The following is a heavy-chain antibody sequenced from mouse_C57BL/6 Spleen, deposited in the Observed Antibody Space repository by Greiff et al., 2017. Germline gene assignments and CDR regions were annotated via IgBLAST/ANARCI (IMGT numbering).Heavy chain of an antibody. J-gene: IGHJ4*01. D-gene: IGHD2-1*01. V-gene: IGHV1-22*01. CDR2: INPNNGGT. CDR3: AREVTIFYSAMDY. Sequence: EVQLQESGPELVKPGASVKMSCKASGYTFTDYNMHWVKQSHGKSLEWIGYINPNNGGTSYNQKFKGKATLTVNKSSSTAYMELRSLTSEDSAVYYCAREVTIFYSAMDYWGQGTSVTVAS. CDR1: GYTFTDYN.